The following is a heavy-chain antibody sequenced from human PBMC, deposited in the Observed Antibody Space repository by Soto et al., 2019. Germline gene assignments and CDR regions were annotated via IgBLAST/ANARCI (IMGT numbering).Heavy chain of an antibody. CDR2: IWYDGSNK. V-gene: IGHV3-33*01. Sequence: GGSLRLSCAASGFTFSSYGMHWVRQAPGKGLEWVAVIWYDGSNKYYADSVKGRFTISRDNSKNTLYLQMNSLRAEDTAVYYCARESGFAEYSGYLDYWGQGTMVTVSS. CDR1: GFTFSSYG. J-gene: IGHJ4*02. CDR3: ARESGFAEYSGYLDY. D-gene: IGHD5-12*01.